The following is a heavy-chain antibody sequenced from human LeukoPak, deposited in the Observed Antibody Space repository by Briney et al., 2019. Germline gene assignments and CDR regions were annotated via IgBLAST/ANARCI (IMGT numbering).Heavy chain of an antibody. CDR2: IYHSGST. Sequence: PSETLSLTCTVSGYSISSGHYWGWIRQPPGKGLEWIGTIYHSGSTDYNPSLKSRVTISLDTFKNQFSLKLSSVTAADTAVYYCARVTMVGGFDPWGQGTLVTVSS. CDR1: GYSISSGHY. CDR3: ARVTMVGGFDP. D-gene: IGHD3-10*01. J-gene: IGHJ5*02. V-gene: IGHV4-38-2*02.